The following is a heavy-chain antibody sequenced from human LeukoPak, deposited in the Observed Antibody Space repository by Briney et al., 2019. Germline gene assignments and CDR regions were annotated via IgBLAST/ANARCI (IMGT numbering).Heavy chain of an antibody. CDR3: ALSSTSGYFDD. D-gene: IGHD2-2*01. Sequence: PGGSLRLSCAASGFTFTSYWMQWVRQAPGKGLVWVSRVNVDGTYTQYADSVKGRFTISRDNAKSTLNLQMNSLRVEDTAVYYCALSSTSGYFDDWGQGTLVTVSP. CDR2: VNVDGTYT. V-gene: IGHV3-74*03. CDR1: GFTFTSYW. J-gene: IGHJ4*02.